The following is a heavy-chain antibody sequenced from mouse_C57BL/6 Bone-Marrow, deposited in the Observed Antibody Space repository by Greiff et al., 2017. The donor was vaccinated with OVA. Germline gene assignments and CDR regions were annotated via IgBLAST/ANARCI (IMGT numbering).Heavy chain of an antibody. J-gene: IGHJ2*01. Sequence: EVQGVESGAGLVKPGGSLKLSCAASGFTFSSYAMSWVRQTPEKRLEWVAYISSGGDYIYYADTVKGRFTISRDNARNTLYLQMSSLKSEDTAMYYCTREESNWSFDYWGQGTTLTVSS. V-gene: IGHV5-9-1*02. D-gene: IGHD2-5*01. CDR3: TREESNWSFDY. CDR1: GFTFSSYA. CDR2: ISSGGDYI.